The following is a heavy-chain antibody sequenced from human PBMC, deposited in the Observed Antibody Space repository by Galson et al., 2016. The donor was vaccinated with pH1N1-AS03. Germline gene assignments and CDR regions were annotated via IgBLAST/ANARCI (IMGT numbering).Heavy chain of an antibody. CDR1: GYTFTAYY. D-gene: IGHD3-16*01. V-gene: IGHV1-2*02. CDR2: IDPDHDGGT. Sequence: SVKVSCKASGYTFTAYYIHWVRQAPGQGLEWMGWIDPDHDGGTRSAQKFQGRVTMAGDTSITTVYMEVTRLTSDDTAVYYCARILRGKGGLDPWGQGTLVTVTS. CDR3: ARILRGKGGLDP. J-gene: IGHJ5*02.